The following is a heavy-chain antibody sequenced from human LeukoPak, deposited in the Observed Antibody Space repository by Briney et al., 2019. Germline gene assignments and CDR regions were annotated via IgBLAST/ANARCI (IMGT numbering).Heavy chain of an antibody. V-gene: IGHV1-2*02. D-gene: IGHD5-18*01. CDR1: GYTFTGYY. CDR2: INPNSGGT. J-gene: IGHJ4*02. CDR3: ARGTGEGYSYGRYYFDY. Sequence: ASVKVSCKASGYTFTGYYMHWVRQAPAQGLEWMGWINPNSGGTNYAQKFQGRVTMTRDTSMSTAYMELGRLRSDDTAVYYCARGTGEGYSYGRYYFDYWGQGTLVTVSS.